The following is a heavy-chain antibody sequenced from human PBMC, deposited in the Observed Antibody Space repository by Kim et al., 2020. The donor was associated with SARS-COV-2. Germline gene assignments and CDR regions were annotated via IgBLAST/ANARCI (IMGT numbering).Heavy chain of an antibody. CDR3: STLYDILTGYGSNYYYYGMDV. Sequence: GGSLRLSCTASGFTFGDYAMSWVRQAPGKGLEWVGFIRSKAYGGTTEYAAYVKGRFTISRDDSKSIAYLQMNSLKTEDTAVYYCSTLYDILTGYGSNYYYYGMDVWGQGTTVTVSS. V-gene: IGHV3-49*04. D-gene: IGHD3-9*01. J-gene: IGHJ6*02. CDR2: IRSKAYGGTT. CDR1: GFTFGDYA.